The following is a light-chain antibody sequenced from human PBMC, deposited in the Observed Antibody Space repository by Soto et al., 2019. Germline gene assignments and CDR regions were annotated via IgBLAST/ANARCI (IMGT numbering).Light chain of an antibody. Sequence: EIVVTQSPATLSVSPGERVTLSCRASQSVSSSLAWYQQRPGQAPRLLIYDTSTRAAGISARFSGSGSGTEFTLTISSLQSEDFAVYYCQQYNNWPPYTFGQGTKLEIK. J-gene: IGKJ2*01. V-gene: IGKV3-15*01. CDR3: QQYNNWPPYT. CDR2: DTS. CDR1: QSVSSS.